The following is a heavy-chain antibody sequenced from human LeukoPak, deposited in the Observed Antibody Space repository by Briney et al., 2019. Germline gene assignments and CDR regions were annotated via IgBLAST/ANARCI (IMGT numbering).Heavy chain of an antibody. CDR2: IYYSGST. CDR1: GGSISSYY. J-gene: IGHJ5*02. CDR3: ARHSFRPLDWFDP. Sequence: SETLSLTCTVSGGSISSYYWSWIRQPPGKGLEWIGYIYYSGSTNYNPSLKSRVTMSVDTSKDQFSLKLSSVTAADTAVYYCARHSFRPLDWFDPWGQGTLVTVSS. V-gene: IGHV4-59*08. D-gene: IGHD1-14*01.